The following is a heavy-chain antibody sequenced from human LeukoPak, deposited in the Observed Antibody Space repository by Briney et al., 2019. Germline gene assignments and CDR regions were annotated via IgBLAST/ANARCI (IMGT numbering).Heavy chain of an antibody. CDR2: MNPNNGNT. J-gene: IGHJ6*03. V-gene: IGHV1-8*01. CDR1: GYTLASYD. D-gene: IGHD6-13*01. CDR3: ARGGWAAAGPGYSYSYYMDV. Sequence: ASVTVSCKASGYTLASYDINWVRQATGQGLEWMGWMNPNNGNTGYAQNFQGRVTMTRNTSISTAYMELRGLRYDDTAVYYCARGGWAAAGPGYSYSYYMDVWGKGTTVAVSS.